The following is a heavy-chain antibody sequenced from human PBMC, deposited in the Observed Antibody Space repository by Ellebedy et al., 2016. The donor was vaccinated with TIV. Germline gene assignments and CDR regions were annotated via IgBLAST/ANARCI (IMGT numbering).Heavy chain of an antibody. V-gene: IGHV1-18*01. CDR2: ISGHTGYT. D-gene: IGHD3-22*01. CDR3: ARDPVYHDTPSFDY. CDR1: GYTFMNYG. Sequence: AASVKVSCKTSGYTFMNYGINWVRQAPGQGLEWMGWISGHTGYTNYVQNLQGRVTMTTDTSTSTAYMELRSLRPDDTAVYYCARDPVYHDTPSFDYWGQGTLVTVSS. J-gene: IGHJ4*02.